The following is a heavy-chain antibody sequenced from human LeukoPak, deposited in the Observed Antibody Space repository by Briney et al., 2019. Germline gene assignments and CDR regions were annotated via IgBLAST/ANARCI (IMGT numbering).Heavy chain of an antibody. CDR3: AKRGVVIRVILVGFHKEAYYFDS. V-gene: IGHV3-23*01. CDR1: GFTFNSYA. Sequence: GGSLRLSCGASGFTFNSYAVSWVRQAPGKGLEWVSAISGSGGGTHYADSVKGRFTISRDNPKNTLHLQMNSLRAEDTAVYFCAKRGVVIRVILVGFHKEAYYFDSWGQGALVTVSS. D-gene: IGHD3-10*01. J-gene: IGHJ4*02. CDR2: ISGSGGGT.